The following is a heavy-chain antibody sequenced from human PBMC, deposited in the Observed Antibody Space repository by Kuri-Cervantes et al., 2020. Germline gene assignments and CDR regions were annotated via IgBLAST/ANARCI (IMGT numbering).Heavy chain of an antibody. Sequence: SVKVSCKASGGTFSTYAISWVRQAPGQGLEWMGGIIPIFGTTNYAQKLQDRVTITTDESTNTAYMELSSLRSEDTAVYYCARGPSAPIINNWFDPWGQGTLVTVSS. D-gene: IGHD3-10*01. V-gene: IGHV1-69*05. CDR3: ARGPSAPIINNWFDP. CDR2: IIPIFGTT. J-gene: IGHJ5*02. CDR1: GGTFSTYA.